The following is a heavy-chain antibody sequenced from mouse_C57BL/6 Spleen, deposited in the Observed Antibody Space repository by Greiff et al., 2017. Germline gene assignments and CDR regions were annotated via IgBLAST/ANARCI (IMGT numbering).Heavy chain of an antibody. D-gene: IGHD4-1*01. CDR3: AIQRTGKVDY. CDR2: IYPRDGST. V-gene: IGHV1-85*01. CDR1: GYTFTSYD. J-gene: IGHJ2*01. Sequence: VQLQQSGPELVKPGASVKLSCKASGYTFTSYDITWVKQRPGQGLEWIGWIYPRDGSTTYNEKFKGKAPLTVDTSSSTADMELHSLTSEDSAVYFCAIQRTGKVDYWGQGTTLTVSS.